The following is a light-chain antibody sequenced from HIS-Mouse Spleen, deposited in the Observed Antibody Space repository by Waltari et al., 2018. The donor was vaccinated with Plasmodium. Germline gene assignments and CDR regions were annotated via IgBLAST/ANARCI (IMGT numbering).Light chain of an antibody. CDR2: EGS. CDR1: SSDVGSYNL. CDR3: CSYAGSSTFV. Sequence: QSALTQPASVSGSPGQSITISCTGTSSDVGSYNLVSWYQHHPGKAPKLMIYEGSKRPSVVSNRFSGSKSGNTASLTISGLQAEDEADYYCCSYAGSSTFVFGGGTKLTVL. J-gene: IGLJ3*02. V-gene: IGLV2-23*03.